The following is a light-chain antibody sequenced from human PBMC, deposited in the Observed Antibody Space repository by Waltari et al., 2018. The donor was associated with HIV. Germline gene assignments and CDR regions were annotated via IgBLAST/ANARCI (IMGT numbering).Light chain of an antibody. CDR3: QKFNSAPLT. J-gene: IGKJ4*01. V-gene: IGKV1-27*01. CDR1: QAINNY. CDR2: VAS. Sequence: DIQMTQSPSSLSAFIGDTVTITCRASQAINNYLAWYQHRPGEAPHLLIYVASTLQSGVPSRFSGSGSGTDFTLTITNLQPEDVGTYYCQKFNSAPLTFGGGTKVEIK.